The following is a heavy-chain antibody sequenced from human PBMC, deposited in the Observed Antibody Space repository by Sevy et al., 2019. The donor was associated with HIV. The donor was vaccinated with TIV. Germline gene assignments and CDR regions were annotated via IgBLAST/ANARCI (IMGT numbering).Heavy chain of an antibody. Sequence: ASVKVSCKAYGYTFSDYYMHWVRQAPGQGLEWMGWINPNRGGTNYAHKFQGRVTMTRDTSISTSYMELSSLRSDDTAIYYCARGMSAYLLANGMDVWGQGTTVTVSS. CDR1: GYTFSDYY. J-gene: IGHJ6*02. CDR3: ARGMSAYLLANGMDV. V-gene: IGHV1-2*07. D-gene: IGHD3-3*01. CDR2: INPNRGGT.